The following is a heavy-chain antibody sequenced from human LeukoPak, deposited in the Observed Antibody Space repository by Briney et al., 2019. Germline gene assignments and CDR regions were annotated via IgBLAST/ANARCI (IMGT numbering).Heavy chain of an antibody. CDR3: AKSKTYDLLGHDGMDV. CDR2: ISSSGSGGNT. CDR1: GVTLSSYA. D-gene: IGHD5-12*01. V-gene: IGHV3-23*01. Sequence: GGSLRLSCTASGVTLSSYAMSWARQAPGKGLEWVSGISSSGSGGNTYYADSVKGRFTISRDSSKNTLYLQMNSLRAEDTAVYYCAKSKTYDLLGHDGMDVWGQGTTVTVSS. J-gene: IGHJ6*02.